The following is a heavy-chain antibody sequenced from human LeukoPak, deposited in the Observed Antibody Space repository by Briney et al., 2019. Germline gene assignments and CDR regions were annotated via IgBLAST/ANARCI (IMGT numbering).Heavy chain of an antibody. CDR1: GFTFSSYW. V-gene: IGHV3-74*01. Sequence: GGSLRLSCEVSGFTFSSYWIHWVRQAPGKGLVWVSRFSDDEGRTVYADSVKGRFTISKDNAKNTLYLQMDSLRAEDTAVYYCARDYFYGLDVWGQGTAVTVSS. J-gene: IGHJ6*02. CDR3: ARDYFYGLDV. CDR2: FSDDEGRT.